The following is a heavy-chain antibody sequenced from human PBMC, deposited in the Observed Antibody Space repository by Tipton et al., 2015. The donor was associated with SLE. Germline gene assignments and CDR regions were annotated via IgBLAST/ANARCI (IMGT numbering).Heavy chain of an antibody. V-gene: IGHV4-31*03. J-gene: IGHJ5*02. D-gene: IGHD6-13*01. CDR1: GGSISSPNYH. CDR3: AIDRGLATGSLPYNWFDP. Sequence: TLSLTCTVSGGSISSPNYHWTWIRPHPGQGLEWIGYIYDSGNTYYNPSLESRVTISVDRSENQFSLKLYSVTAADTAVYYCAIDRGLATGSLPYNWFDPWGQGTLVTVSS. CDR2: IYDSGNT.